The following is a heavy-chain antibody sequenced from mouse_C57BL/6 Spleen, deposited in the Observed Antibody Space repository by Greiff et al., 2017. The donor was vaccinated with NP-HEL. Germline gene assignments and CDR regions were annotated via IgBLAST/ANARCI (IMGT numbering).Heavy chain of an antibody. CDR2: ISSGSSTI. CDR3: GRRDKGAWLDY. CDR1: GFTFSDYG. D-gene: IGHD3-3*01. V-gene: IGHV5-17*01. Sequence: EVKLVESGGGLVKPGGSLKLSCAASGFTFSDYGMHWVRQAPERGLVWVAYISSGSSTIYYADTVKGRFTISRANAKNTLFLQMTSVGSAETAMSYCGRRDKGAWLDYWGQGTLVTVSA. J-gene: IGHJ3*01.